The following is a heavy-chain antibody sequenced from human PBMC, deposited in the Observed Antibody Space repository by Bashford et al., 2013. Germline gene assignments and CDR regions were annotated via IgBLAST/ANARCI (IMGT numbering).Heavy chain of an antibody. D-gene: IGHD5-18*01. V-gene: IGHV1-18*01. Sequence: VASVKVSCKASGYTFTNYGINWVRQAPGQGLEWIAWISTQSGNTDYGQNLQGRVTVTRDTSISTAYMELTRLRSDDTAVYYCAREGTRGYGTPDFDYWGQGTLVTVSS. CDR1: GYTFTNYG. J-gene: IGHJ4*02. CDR3: AREGTRGYGTPDFDY. CDR2: ISTQSGNT.